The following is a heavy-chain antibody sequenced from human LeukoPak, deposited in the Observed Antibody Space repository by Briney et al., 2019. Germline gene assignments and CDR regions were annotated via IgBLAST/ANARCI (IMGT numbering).Heavy chain of an antibody. CDR3: ARDPSSSGWYGYYFDY. J-gene: IGHJ4*02. D-gene: IGHD6-19*01. V-gene: IGHV3-48*04. CDR2: ISSSSTTI. Sequence: GGSLRLSCAASGFTFSSYSMNWVRQAPGKGLEWVSYISSSSTTIYYADSVKGRFTISRDNAKNSLYLQMNSLRAEDTAVYYCARDPSSSGWYGYYFDYWGQGTLVSVSS. CDR1: GFTFSSYS.